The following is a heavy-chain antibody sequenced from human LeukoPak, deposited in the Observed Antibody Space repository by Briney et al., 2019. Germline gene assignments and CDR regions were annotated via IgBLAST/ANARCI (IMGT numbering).Heavy chain of an antibody. Sequence: PGGSLRLSCAASGFTVSSNYMSWVRQAPGKGLEWVSVIYSGGSTYYADSVKGRFTISRDNSKNTLYLQMNSLRAEDTAVYYCARGPEAATHAFDIWGQGTMVTVSS. CDR1: GFTVSSNY. J-gene: IGHJ3*02. CDR3: ARGPEAATHAFDI. D-gene: IGHD6-13*01. V-gene: IGHV3-66*01. CDR2: IYSGGST.